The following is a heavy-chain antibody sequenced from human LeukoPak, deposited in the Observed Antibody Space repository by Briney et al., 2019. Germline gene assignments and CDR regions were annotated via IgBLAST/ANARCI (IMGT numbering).Heavy chain of an antibody. V-gene: IGHV4-59*08. CDR3: ARHVWLQPFDY. CDR1: GGSMNSYY. Sequence: PSETLSLTCSVSGGSMNSYYWSWIRQSPGKGLEWIGYIYYSGSTNYNPPLKSRVTISVDTSKNQCSLKLSSVTAADTAVYYCARHVWLQPFDYWGQGTLVTVSS. D-gene: IGHD3-9*01. J-gene: IGHJ4*02. CDR2: IYYSGST.